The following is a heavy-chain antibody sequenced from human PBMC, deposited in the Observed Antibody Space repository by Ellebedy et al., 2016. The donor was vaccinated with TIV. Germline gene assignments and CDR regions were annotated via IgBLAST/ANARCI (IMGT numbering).Heavy chain of an antibody. V-gene: IGHV1-2*02. J-gene: IGHJ5*02. CDR1: GYTFTSYY. CDR3: ARGGSYYDPYNWFNP. D-gene: IGHD3-22*01. Sequence: ASVKVSXXASGYTFTSYYMHWVRQAPGQGLEWMGWINPNSGGTNYAQKFQGRVTMTRDTSISTAYMELSRLRSDDTAVYYCARGGSYYDPYNWFNPWGQGTLVTVSS. CDR2: INPNSGGT.